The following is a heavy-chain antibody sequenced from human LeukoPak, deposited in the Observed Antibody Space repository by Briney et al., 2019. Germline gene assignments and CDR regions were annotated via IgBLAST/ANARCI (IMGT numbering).Heavy chain of an antibody. V-gene: IGHV3-48*04. J-gene: IGHJ4*02. CDR3: TRDRGGSYSAIDY. CDR1: GFTFSSYS. Sequence: GGSLRLSCAASGFTFSSYSLNWVRQAPGKGLEWVSFISSSSITTYYADSVKGRFTISRDNAEKSLYLQMNSLRAEDTAVYYCTRDRGGSYSAIDYWGQGTLVTVSS. D-gene: IGHD2-15*01. CDR2: ISSSSITT.